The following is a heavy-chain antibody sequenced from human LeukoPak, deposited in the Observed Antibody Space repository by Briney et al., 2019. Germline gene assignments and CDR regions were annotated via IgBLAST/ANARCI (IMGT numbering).Heavy chain of an antibody. CDR2: TFYRSKWYY. Sequence: SQTLSPTCAISGDSVSSNDAAWNWIRQSPSRGLEWLGRTFYRSKWYYDSAVSVKSRITINPDTSKNQFSLQLNSVTPEDTAVYYCARGRDTAMGSWGQGTLVTVSS. D-gene: IGHD5-18*01. CDR3: ARGRDTAMGS. CDR1: GDSVSSNDAA. V-gene: IGHV6-1*01. J-gene: IGHJ4*02.